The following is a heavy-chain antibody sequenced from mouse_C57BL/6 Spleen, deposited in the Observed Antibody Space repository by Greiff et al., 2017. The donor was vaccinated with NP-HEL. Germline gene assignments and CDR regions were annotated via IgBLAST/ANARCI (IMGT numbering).Heavy chain of an antibody. Sequence: VQLQQSGAELVKPGASVKLSCKASGYTFTSYWMHWVKQRPGQGLEWIGMIHPNSGSTNYNEKFKSKATLTVDKSSSTAYMQLSSLTSEDSAVYYCARYHYGSSLYFDYWGQGTTLTVSS. CDR3: ARYHYGSSLYFDY. CDR2: IHPNSGST. J-gene: IGHJ2*01. V-gene: IGHV1-64*01. CDR1: GYTFTSYW. D-gene: IGHD1-1*01.